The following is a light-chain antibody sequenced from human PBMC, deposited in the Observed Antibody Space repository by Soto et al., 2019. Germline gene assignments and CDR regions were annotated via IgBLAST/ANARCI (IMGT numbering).Light chain of an antibody. CDR2: GNS. CDR3: QSYDSSLSAVV. CDR1: SSNIGAGYD. J-gene: IGLJ2*01. V-gene: IGLV1-40*01. Sequence: QSVLTQPPSVSGAPGQRVTISCTGSSSNIGAGYDVHWYQQLPGTAPKLLIYGNSNRPSGVPDRFSGSKSGTSASLDITGLQAEAEADYYCQSYDSSLSAVVFGGGTKVTVL.